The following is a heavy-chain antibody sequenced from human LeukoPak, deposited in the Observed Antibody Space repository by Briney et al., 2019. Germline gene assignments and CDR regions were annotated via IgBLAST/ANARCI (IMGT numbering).Heavy chain of an antibody. CDR2: ISSSSYTI. CDR3: AREFYFFDY. CDR1: GFTFSSYA. J-gene: IGHJ4*02. V-gene: IGHV3-48*02. Sequence: GGSLRLSCAASGFTFSSYAMSWVRQAPGKGLEWVSYISSSSYTIYYADSVKGRFTISRDNAKNSLSLQMNSLRDEDTAVYYCAREFYFFDYWGQGALVTVSS.